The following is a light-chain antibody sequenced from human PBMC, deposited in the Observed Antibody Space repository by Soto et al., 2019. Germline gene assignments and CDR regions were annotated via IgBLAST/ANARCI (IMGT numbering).Light chain of an antibody. V-gene: IGKV1-5*01. CDR1: QSISSW. CDR3: QQYNSYSGT. Sequence: DIQMTQSPSTLSASVGDRVTITYRASQSISSWLAWYQQKPGKAPKLLIYDASSLESGVPSRFSGSGSGTEFTLTISSLQPDDFAAYYFQQYNSYSGTFGQGTKVEIK. CDR2: DAS. J-gene: IGKJ1*01.